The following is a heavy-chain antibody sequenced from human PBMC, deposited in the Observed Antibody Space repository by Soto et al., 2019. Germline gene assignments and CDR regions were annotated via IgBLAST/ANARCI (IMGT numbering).Heavy chain of an antibody. J-gene: IGHJ6*02. D-gene: IGHD1-26*01. Sequence: QVQLHESGPGLVKPSETXSXTCNVSGDSIGRFYWSXIRQXXXKGLEWIGRVYSTGGTAYNPALQGRVTISLDRSNNHVSLEMNSVTAADTAVYFCARDLSGTGLDIWGRGTRVTVSS. CDR3: ARDLSGTGLDI. V-gene: IGHV4-4*07. CDR2: VYSTGGT. CDR1: GDSIGRFY.